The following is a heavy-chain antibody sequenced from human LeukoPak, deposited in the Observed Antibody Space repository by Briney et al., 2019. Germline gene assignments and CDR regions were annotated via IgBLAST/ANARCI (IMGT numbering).Heavy chain of an antibody. V-gene: IGHV3-33*01. J-gene: IGHJ1*01. Sequence: GGSLRLSCAASGFTFSSYGMHWVRQAPGKGLEWVAVIWYDGSNKYYADSVKGRFTISRDNSKNTLYLQMNSLRAEDTAVYYCARSPYCGGDCYSEHWGQGTLVTVSS. CDR1: GFTFSSYG. D-gene: IGHD2-21*02. CDR3: ARSPYCGGDCYSEH. CDR2: IWYDGSNK.